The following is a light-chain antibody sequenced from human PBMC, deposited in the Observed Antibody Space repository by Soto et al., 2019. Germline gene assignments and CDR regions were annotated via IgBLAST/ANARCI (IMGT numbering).Light chain of an antibody. V-gene: IGLV2-14*01. CDR3: SSCTSSSTLDV. Sequence: QSVLTQPASVSGSPGQSITISCTGTSSDVGGYSYVSWYQQHPGKAPKLMIYDVSNRPSGVSNRFSGSKSGNTASLTISGLQAEDEADYYCSSCTSSSTLDVFGTGTKVTVL. CDR2: DVS. CDR1: SSDVGGYSY. J-gene: IGLJ1*01.